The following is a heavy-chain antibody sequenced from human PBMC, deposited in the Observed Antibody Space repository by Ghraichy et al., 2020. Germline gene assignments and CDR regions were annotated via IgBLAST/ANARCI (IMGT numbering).Heavy chain of an antibody. D-gene: IGHD3-3*01. CDR1: GFTFSSYG. CDR2: ISYDGSNK. J-gene: IGHJ6*02. Sequence: GGSLRLSCAASGFTFSSYGMHWVRQAPGKGLEWVAVISYDGSNKYYADSVKGRFTISRDNSKNTLYLQMNSLRAEDTAVYYCAKDGLWRATYYDFWSGYMRGPSYYYYGMDVWGQGTTVTVSS. CDR3: AKDGLWRATYYDFWSGYMRGPSYYYYGMDV. V-gene: IGHV3-30*18.